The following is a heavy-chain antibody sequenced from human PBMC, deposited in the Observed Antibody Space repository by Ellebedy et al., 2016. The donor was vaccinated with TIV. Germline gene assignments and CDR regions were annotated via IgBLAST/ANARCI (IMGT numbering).Heavy chain of an antibody. CDR1: GFTVSSNY. CDR3: AREPRDPAIYYGMDV. Sequence: GESLKISCAASGFTVSSNYMSWVLQAPGKGLEWVSVIYSGGSTYYADSVKGRFTISRDNSKNTLYLQMNSLRAEDTAVYYCAREPRDPAIYYGMDVWGQGTTVTVSS. D-gene: IGHD5-18*01. V-gene: IGHV3-53*01. J-gene: IGHJ6*02. CDR2: IYSGGST.